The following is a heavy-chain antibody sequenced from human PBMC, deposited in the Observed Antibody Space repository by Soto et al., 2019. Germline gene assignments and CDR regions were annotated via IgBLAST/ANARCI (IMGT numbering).Heavy chain of an antibody. D-gene: IGHD2-2*01. J-gene: IGHJ6*02. CDR1: GFSFSLHW. CDR3: ALXCAITSCPNYFYYGMDV. V-gene: IGHV5-51*01. Sequence: GESLKISCKGSGFSFSLHWIGWVRQKPGKGLEWMGVIYPGDSNIRYSPSFQGQVTLSADTSISTAYLQWGSLEASDTATYYCALXCAITSCPNYFYYGMDVWGQGTTVTVSS. CDR2: IYPGDSNI.